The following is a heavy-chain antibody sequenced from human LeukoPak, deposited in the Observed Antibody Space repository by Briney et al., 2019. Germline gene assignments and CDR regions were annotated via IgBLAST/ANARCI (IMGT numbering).Heavy chain of an antibody. CDR1: GGSISSSSHW. J-gene: IGHJ5*02. CDR3: AIGGGSGWFDP. D-gene: IGHD6-19*01. Sequence: SETLSLTCTVSGGSISSSSHWWGWIRQPPGKGLEWIGSIYYSGSTYYNPSLKSRVTISVDSSKNQFSLKLSSVTAADTAVYYCAIGGGSGWFDPWGQGTLVTVSS. V-gene: IGHV4-39*01. CDR2: IYYSGST.